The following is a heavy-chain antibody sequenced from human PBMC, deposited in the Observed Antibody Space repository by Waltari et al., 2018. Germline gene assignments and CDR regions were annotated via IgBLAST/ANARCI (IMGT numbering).Heavy chain of an antibody. Sequence: EVQLVESGGGLVQPGGSLILSCAASGFTFSSYWMHWVRQPPGKGLVWVSRTNSDGSSTSPADSVKGRFTISRDNAKSTVYLQMNSLRAEDTAVYYCARINRMRNWYFDLWGRGTLVTVSS. V-gene: IGHV3-74*01. CDR1: GFTFSSYW. CDR3: ARINRMRNWYFDL. J-gene: IGHJ2*01. CDR2: TNSDGSST.